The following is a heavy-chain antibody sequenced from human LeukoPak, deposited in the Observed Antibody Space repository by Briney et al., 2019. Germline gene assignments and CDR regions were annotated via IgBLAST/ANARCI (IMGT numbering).Heavy chain of an antibody. CDR3: ARDFGGSLNH. CDR2: IFHSGST. Sequence: SETLSLTCGVSGGSISSSNWWSWVRQPPGKGLEWIGEIFHSGSTTYNPSLMSRVTISIDKSKNQFSLKLTSVTAADTAVYYCARDFGGSLNHWGQGTLVTVSS. D-gene: IGHD1-26*01. J-gene: IGHJ5*02. CDR1: GGSISSSNW. V-gene: IGHV4-4*02.